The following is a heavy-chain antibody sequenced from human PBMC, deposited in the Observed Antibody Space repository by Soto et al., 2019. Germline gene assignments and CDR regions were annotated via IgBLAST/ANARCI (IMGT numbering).Heavy chain of an antibody. D-gene: IGHD3-10*01. V-gene: IGHV1-18*04. J-gene: IGHJ6*02. CDR3: ARDDTMVRGAHNYCYYYGMDV. Sequence: QVQLVQSGAEVKKPGASVKVSCKASGYTFTSYGISWVRQAPGQGLEWMGWISAYNGNTNYAQKLQGRVTMTTDTSTSTAYMELRSLRSDDTAVYYCARDDTMVRGAHNYCYYYGMDVWGQGTTVTVSS. CDR1: GYTFTSYG. CDR2: ISAYNGNT.